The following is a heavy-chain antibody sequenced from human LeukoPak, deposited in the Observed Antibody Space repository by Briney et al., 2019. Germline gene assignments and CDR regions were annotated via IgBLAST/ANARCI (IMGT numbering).Heavy chain of an antibody. CDR2: ISGSGGST. J-gene: IGHJ5*02. CDR3: AKGGLAAALNWFDP. V-gene: IGHV3-23*01. D-gene: IGHD6-13*01. CDR1: GFTFSSYW. Sequence: GGSLRLSCAASGFTFSSYWMHWVRQAPGKGLEWVSAISGSGGSTYYADSVKGRFTISRDNSKNTLYLQMNSLRAEDTAVYYCAKGGLAAALNWFDPWGQGTLVTVSS.